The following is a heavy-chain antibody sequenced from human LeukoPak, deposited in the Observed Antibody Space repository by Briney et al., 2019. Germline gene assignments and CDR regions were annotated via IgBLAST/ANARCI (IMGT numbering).Heavy chain of an antibody. Sequence: PGGSLRLSCAASGFTFSSYAMSWVRQAPDKGLEWVSAISGSGTPTYSADSVKGRFTISRDNSKNTLYLQMNSLRAEDTAVYYCARAADFWSGYIDYWGQGTLVTVSS. CDR3: ARAADFWSGYIDY. CDR2: ISGSGTPT. CDR1: GFTFSSYA. D-gene: IGHD3-3*01. J-gene: IGHJ4*02. V-gene: IGHV3-23*01.